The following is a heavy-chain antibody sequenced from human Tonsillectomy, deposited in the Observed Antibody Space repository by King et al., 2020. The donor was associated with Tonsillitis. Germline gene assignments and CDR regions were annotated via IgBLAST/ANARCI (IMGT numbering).Heavy chain of an antibody. CDR1: GFTFSSYA. CDR3: AKEGPGDFFDY. CDR2: IIGIGFNT. D-gene: IGHD1-1*01. Sequence: VQLVESGGGLVQPGGSLRLSCAASGFTFSSYAINWVRQAPGTGLEWISGIIGIGFNTYYADSVNGRFTNSRDNSKNTLFLQTNSLRADDTAVYYCAKEGPGDFFDYWGPGTLVTVSS. J-gene: IGHJ4*02. V-gene: IGHV3-23*04.